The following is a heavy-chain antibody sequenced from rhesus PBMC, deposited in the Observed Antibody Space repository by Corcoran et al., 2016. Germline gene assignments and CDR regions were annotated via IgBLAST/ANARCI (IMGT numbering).Heavy chain of an antibody. D-gene: IGHD6-13*01. CDR2: VDPEDGEA. CDR1: GYTFTDYY. Sequence: EVQLVQSGAEVKQPGASVKISCKASGYTFTDYYLHWVRQTPGKGLERMGHVDPEDGEAVRGQKFQDRFTITADTATDTAYMELSSMRSEDTAVYYCATGSSWICGLDSWGQGVVVTVSS. CDR3: ATGSSWICGLDS. J-gene: IGHJ6*01. V-gene: IGHV1-111*02.